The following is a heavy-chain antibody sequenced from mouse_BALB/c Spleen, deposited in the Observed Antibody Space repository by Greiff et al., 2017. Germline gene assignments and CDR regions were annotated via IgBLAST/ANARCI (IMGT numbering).Heavy chain of an antibody. CDR1: GFTFSSYG. D-gene: IGHD2-3*01. V-gene: IGHV5-6-3*01. Sequence: EVKLVESGGGLVQPGGSLKLSCAASGFTFSSYGMSWVRQTPDKRLELVATINSNGGSTYYPDSVKGRFTISRDNAKNTLYLQMSSLKSEDTAMYYCARDGKNGYYGWYFDVWGAGTTGTVSS. CDR3: ARDGKNGYYGWYFDV. J-gene: IGHJ1*01. CDR2: INSNGGST.